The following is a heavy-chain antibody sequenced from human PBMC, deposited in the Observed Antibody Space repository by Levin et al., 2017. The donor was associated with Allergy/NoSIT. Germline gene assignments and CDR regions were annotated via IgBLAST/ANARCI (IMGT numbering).Heavy chain of an antibody. CDR3: ARGGSGWYYFDY. V-gene: IGHV3-48*01. CDR1: GFTFSSYS. CDR2: ISSSSSTI. Sequence: GESLKISCAASGFTFSSYSMNWVRQAPAKGLEWVSYISSSSSTINYADSVKGRFTISRDNAKNSLYLQMNSLRAEDTAVYYCARGGSGWYYFDYWGQGTLVTVSS. J-gene: IGHJ4*02. D-gene: IGHD6-19*01.